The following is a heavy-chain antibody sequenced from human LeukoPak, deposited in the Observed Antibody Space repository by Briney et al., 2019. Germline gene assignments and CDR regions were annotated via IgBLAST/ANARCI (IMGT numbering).Heavy chain of an antibody. J-gene: IGHJ5*02. CDR2: INPNSGGT. V-gene: IGHV1-2*02. Sequence: GASVKVSCKASGYTFTGYYMHWVRQAPGQGLEWMEWINPNSGGTNYAQKFQGRVTMTRDTSISTAYMELSRLRSDDTAVYYCARAYGGNGYNWFDPWGQGTLVTVSS. D-gene: IGHD4-23*01. CDR3: ARAYGGNGYNWFDP. CDR1: GYTFTGYY.